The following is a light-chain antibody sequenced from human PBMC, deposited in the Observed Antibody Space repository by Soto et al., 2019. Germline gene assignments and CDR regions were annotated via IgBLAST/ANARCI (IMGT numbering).Light chain of an antibody. CDR2: WAS. Sequence: DIVMTQSPESLAVSLGERATTNCKSSQSVLYSSNNKNYLAWYQQKPGQPPKLLIYWASTRESGVPDRFSGSGLGTDFTLTINSLQAEDLAVYYCQQYYSTPRTFGQGTKVEMK. V-gene: IGKV4-1*01. CDR1: QSVLYSSNNKNY. CDR3: QQYYSTPRT. J-gene: IGKJ1*01.